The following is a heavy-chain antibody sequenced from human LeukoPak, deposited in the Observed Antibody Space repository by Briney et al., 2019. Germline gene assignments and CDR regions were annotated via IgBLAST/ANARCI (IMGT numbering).Heavy chain of an antibody. Sequence: ASVKVSCKASGYTFTSYDINWVRQATGQGPEWMGWMNPNSGNTGYAQKFQGRVTITRNTSISTAYMELSSLRSEDTAVYYCLVVPAAIPHWGQGTLVTVSS. CDR3: LVVPAAIPH. D-gene: IGHD2-2*01. CDR2: MNPNSGNT. CDR1: GYTFTSYD. J-gene: IGHJ4*02. V-gene: IGHV1-8*01.